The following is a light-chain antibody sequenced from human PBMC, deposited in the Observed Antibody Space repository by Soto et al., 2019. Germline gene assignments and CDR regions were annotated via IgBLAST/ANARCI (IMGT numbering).Light chain of an antibody. Sequence: QSVLTQPPSVSGAPGQRVTISCTGISSNIGACYDVHWYQQLPGTAPKLLIYGNSNRPSGVPDRFSGSKSGTSASLAITGLQAEDEADYYCQSYESSLSGWVFGGGTKVTVL. CDR3: QSYESSLSGWV. CDR1: SSNIGACYD. CDR2: GNS. V-gene: IGLV1-40*01. J-gene: IGLJ3*02.